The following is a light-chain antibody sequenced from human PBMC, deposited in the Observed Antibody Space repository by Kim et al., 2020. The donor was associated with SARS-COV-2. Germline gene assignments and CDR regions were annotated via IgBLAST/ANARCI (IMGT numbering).Light chain of an antibody. CDR3: NSRDSSGNHLV. CDR2: GKN. J-gene: IGLJ3*02. V-gene: IGLV3-19*01. Sequence: ALGQTVSITCQGDSLRSNYASWYQQKPGQAPVLVIYGKNNRPSGIPDRFSGSSSGNTASLTITGAQAEDEADYYCNSRDSSGNHLVFGGGTQLTVL. CDR1: SLRSNY.